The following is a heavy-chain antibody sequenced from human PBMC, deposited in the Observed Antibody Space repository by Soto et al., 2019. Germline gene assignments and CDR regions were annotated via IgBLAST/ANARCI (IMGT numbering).Heavy chain of an antibody. CDR3: ARGRKIAAAGLGLYYFDY. V-gene: IGHV4-34*01. J-gene: IGHJ4*02. Sequence: PLSLPYAVYGGSFSDSYWSWIRQPPGKGLEWIGEINHSGSTNYNPSLKSRVTISVDTSKNQFSLKLSSVTAADTAVYYCARGRKIAAAGLGLYYFDYWGQGTLVT. CDR1: GGSFSDSY. CDR2: INHSGST. D-gene: IGHD6-13*01.